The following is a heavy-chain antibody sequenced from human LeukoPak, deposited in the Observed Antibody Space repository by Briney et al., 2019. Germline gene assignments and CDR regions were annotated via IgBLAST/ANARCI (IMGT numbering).Heavy chain of an antibody. CDR2: IKQDGSEK. Sequence: GGSLRLSCAASGFTFSSYWMSWVRQAPGKGLEWVANIKQDGSEKYYVDSVKGRFTISRDNAKNSLYLQMNSLRAEDTAVYYCARGRRRYYYGSSALGNAFDIWGQGTMVTVSS. CDR1: GFTFSSYW. D-gene: IGHD3-22*01. CDR3: ARGRRRYYYGSSALGNAFDI. J-gene: IGHJ3*02. V-gene: IGHV3-7*01.